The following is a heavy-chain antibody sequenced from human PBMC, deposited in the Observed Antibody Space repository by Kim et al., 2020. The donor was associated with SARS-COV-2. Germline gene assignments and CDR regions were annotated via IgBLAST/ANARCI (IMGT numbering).Heavy chain of an antibody. V-gene: IGHV1-8*01. Sequence: ASVKVSCKASGYTFTSYDINWVRQATGQGLEWMGWMNPNSGNTGYAQKFQGRVTMTRNTSISTAYMELSSLRSEDTAVYYCASLFGAGDTYYFDYWGQGTLVTVSS. CDR1: GYTFTSYD. D-gene: IGHD3-10*01. CDR2: MNPNSGNT. J-gene: IGHJ4*02. CDR3: ASLFGAGDTYYFDY.